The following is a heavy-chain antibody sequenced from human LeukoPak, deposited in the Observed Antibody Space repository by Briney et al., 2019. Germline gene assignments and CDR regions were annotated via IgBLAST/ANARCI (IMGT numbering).Heavy chain of an antibody. D-gene: IGHD2-2*02. Sequence: ASVKVSCKASGYTFTGYYMHWVRQAPGQGLEWMGGIIPIFGTANYAQKFQGRVTITADESTSTAYMELSSLRSEDTAVYYCAVVPAAISGWFDPWGQGTLVTVSS. CDR2: IIPIFGTA. CDR1: GYTFTGYY. V-gene: IGHV1-69*13. J-gene: IGHJ5*02. CDR3: AVVPAAISGWFDP.